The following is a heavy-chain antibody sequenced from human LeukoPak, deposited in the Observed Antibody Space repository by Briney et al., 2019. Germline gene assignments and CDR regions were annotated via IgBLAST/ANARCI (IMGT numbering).Heavy chain of an antibody. CDR1: GFTFSSYW. CDR2: INTDGSST. J-gene: IGHJ5*02. CDR3: ARESGIAAALDL. V-gene: IGHV3-74*01. Sequence: GGSLRLSCATSGFTFSSYWMHWVRQAPGKGLVWVSRINTDGSSTSYADSVKGRFTISRDNAKNTLYLQMNSLRAEDTAVYYCARESGIAAALDLWGQGTLVTVSS. D-gene: IGHD6-13*01.